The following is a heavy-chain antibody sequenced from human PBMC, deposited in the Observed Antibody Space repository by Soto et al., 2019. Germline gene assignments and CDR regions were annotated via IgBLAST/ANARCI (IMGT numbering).Heavy chain of an antibody. CDR1: GFIFSSYA. D-gene: IGHD4-4*01. CDR3: AKTDYSNYSPDY. J-gene: IGHJ4*02. V-gene: IGHV3-23*01. CDR2: ISASGGST. Sequence: GGSLRLSCAASGFIFSSYAMSWVRQAPGKGLEWVSAISASGGSTYYADSVKGRFTISRDNSKNTLYLQMNSLRAEDTAVYYCAKTDYSNYSPDYWGQGTLVTVSS.